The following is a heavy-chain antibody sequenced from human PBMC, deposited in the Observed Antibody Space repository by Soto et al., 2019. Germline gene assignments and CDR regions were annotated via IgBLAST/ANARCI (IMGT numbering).Heavy chain of an antibody. J-gene: IGHJ4*02. CDR3: ARGGCGSDCRTPHFDF. Sequence: SETLSLTCTVSNGSLSLYHWSWIRQPPGEGLEWLGFVFYNGNANYNPSVKSRLTLSADTSKNQFSLRLDSVTAADTAVYYCARGGCGSDCRTPHFDFWGQGILVTVSS. CDR1: NGSLSLYH. D-gene: IGHD2-21*01. CDR2: VFYNGNA. V-gene: IGHV4-59*01.